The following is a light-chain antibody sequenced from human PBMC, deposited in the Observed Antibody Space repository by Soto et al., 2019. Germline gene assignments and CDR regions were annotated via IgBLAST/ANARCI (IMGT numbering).Light chain of an antibody. Sequence: QSALTQPASVSGSPGQSITISCTGTSSNVGGYNFVSWYQHHPCKAPKLIIYDVSNRPAGVSHRFSGSKSGNTASLTISGLQAEDEANYYCGSYTTTSIHLFGGGTKLTVL. CDR1: SSNVGGYNF. V-gene: IGLV2-14*03. CDR2: DVS. CDR3: GSYTTTSIHL. J-gene: IGLJ2*01.